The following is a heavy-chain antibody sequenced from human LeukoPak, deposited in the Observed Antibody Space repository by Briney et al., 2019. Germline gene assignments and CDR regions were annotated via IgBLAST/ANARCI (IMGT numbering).Heavy chain of an antibody. Sequence: SGGSLRLSCEVFGFTFSTSAMSWVSQAPGKGLEWVSGIRASDDTTYYVDSVKGRFTASRDNSKNTLYLQVNSLRVEDTAVYYCRFYTSGSDYWGQGTLVTVSS. J-gene: IGHJ4*02. CDR1: GFTFSTSA. CDR3: RFYTSGSDY. V-gene: IGHV3-23*01. CDR2: IRASDDTT. D-gene: IGHD3-22*01.